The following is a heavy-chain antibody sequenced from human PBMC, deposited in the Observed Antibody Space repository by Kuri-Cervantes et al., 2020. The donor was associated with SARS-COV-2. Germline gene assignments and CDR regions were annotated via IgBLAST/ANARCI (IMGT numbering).Heavy chain of an antibody. D-gene: IGHD3-3*01. V-gene: IGHV3-48*03. J-gene: IGHJ6*02. CDR1: GFTFSSYE. Sequence: GESLKISCAASGFTFSSYEMNWVRQAPGKGLEWVSYISSSGSTIYYADSVKGRFTISRDNAKNSLYLQTNSLRAEDTALYYCAKDMGTIFGVVIGSGYGMDVWGQGTTVTVSS. CDR2: ISSSGSTI. CDR3: AKDMGTIFGVVIGSGYGMDV.